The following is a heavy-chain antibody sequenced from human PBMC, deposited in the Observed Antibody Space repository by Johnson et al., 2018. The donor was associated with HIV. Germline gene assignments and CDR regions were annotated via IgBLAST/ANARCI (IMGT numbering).Heavy chain of an antibody. V-gene: IGHV3-30-3*01. J-gene: IGHJ3*02. Sequence: QVQLLESGGGVVQPGRSLRLSCAASGFTFSSYAMHWVRQAPGKGLEWVAVISYDGSNKYYADSVKGRFTISRDNSKNTLYLQMNSLRAEDTAVYYCARDWSNFWSGSRAFDIWGQGTMVTVSS. D-gene: IGHD3-3*01. CDR3: ARDWSNFWSGSRAFDI. CDR1: GFTFSSYA. CDR2: ISYDGSNK.